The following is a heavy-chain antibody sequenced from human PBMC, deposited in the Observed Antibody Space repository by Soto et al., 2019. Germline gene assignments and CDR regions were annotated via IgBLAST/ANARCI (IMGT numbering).Heavy chain of an antibody. D-gene: IGHD3-3*01. Sequence: GGSLRLSCAASGFTFSSYAMSWVRQAPGKGLEWVSAISGSGGSTYYADSVKDRFTISRDNSKNTLYLQMNSLRAEDTAVYYCAKADVFKIFGVVIIFQHWGQGTLVTVSS. J-gene: IGHJ1*01. CDR1: GFTFSSYA. V-gene: IGHV3-23*01. CDR2: ISGSGGST. CDR3: AKADVFKIFGVVIIFQH.